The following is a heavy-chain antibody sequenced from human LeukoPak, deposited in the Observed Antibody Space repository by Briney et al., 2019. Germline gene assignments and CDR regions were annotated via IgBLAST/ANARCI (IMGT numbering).Heavy chain of an antibody. CDR3: ARLNYYDGSGYQSVPH. V-gene: IGHV3-48*03. J-gene: IGHJ1*01. Sequence: PGGSLRLSCAASGFTFSGYEMNWVRQAPGKGLECIAYISHTSDTINYADSVKGPFTISRDNAKNSLYLQMNSLRADDTAVYYCARLNYYDGSGYQSVPHWGQGTLVTVSS. CDR1: GFTFSGYE. D-gene: IGHD3-22*01. CDR2: ISHTSDTI.